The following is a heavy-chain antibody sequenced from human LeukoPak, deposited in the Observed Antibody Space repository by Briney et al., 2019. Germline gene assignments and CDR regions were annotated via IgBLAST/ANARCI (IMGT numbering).Heavy chain of an antibody. CDR2: INPNSGGT. CDR3: ARDEADAIRDSYYYYGMDV. CDR1: GYTFTGYY. D-gene: IGHD5-12*01. V-gene: IGHV1-2*02. Sequence: ASVKVSCKASGYTFTGYYMHWVRQAPGQGLEWMGWINPNSGGTNYAQKFQGRVTMTRDTSISTAYMELSSLRSEDTAVYYCARDEADAIRDSYYYYGMDVWGQGTTVTVSS. J-gene: IGHJ6*02.